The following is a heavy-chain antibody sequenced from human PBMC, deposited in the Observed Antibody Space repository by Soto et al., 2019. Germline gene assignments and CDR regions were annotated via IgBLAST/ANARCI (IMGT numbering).Heavy chain of an antibody. CDR1: GFTFSSYA. V-gene: IGHV3-23*01. CDR2: ITGTGGST. D-gene: IGHD3-9*01. J-gene: IGHJ4*02. CDR3: ATVRGLSRRVVTGLLES. Sequence: GGSLRLSCAASGFTFSSYAMTWVRQAPGKGLEWVSSITGTGGSTYYADSVKGRFTISRDNSKNTLYLQMNSLRAEDTAVYFCATVRGLSRRVVTGLLESWGQGTLVTVSS.